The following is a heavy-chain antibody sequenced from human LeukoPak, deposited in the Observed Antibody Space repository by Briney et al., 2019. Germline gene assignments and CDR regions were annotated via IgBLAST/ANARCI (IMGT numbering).Heavy chain of an antibody. CDR2: INPNSGGT. CDR3: ARDDYDFWSGYFENWFDP. CDR1: GYTLTELS. Sequence: ASVKVSCKVSGYTLTELSMHWVRQAPGQGLERMGWINPNSGGTNYAQKFQGRVTMTRDTSISTAYMELSRLRSDDTAVYYCARDDYDFWSGYFENWFDPWGQGTLVTVSS. D-gene: IGHD3-3*01. V-gene: IGHV1-2*02. J-gene: IGHJ5*02.